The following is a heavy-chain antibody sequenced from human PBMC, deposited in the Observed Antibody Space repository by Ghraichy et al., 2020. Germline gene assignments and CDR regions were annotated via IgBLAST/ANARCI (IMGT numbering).Heavy chain of an antibody. CDR3: ARDAYYYDSSGAPELGMDV. CDR1: GFIVNTVY. V-gene: IGHV3-66*01. CDR2: IYSGGST. D-gene: IGHD3-22*01. Sequence: GESLNISCSASGFIVNTVYMNWVRQAPGKGLEWVSVIYSGGSTNYADSVKGRCTISRDSSKNVVYLLMNSLRAEDTAVYYCARDAYYYDSSGAPELGMDVWGQGTTVTVSS. J-gene: IGHJ6*02.